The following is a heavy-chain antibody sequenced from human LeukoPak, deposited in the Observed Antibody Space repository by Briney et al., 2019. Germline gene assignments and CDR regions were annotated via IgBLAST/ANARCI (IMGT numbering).Heavy chain of an antibody. Sequence: SETLSLTCTVSGGSISSYYWSWIRQPPGKGLEWIGYIYYSGSTNYNPSLKSRVTISVDTSKNQFSLKLSSVTAADTAVYYCARGSYDFWGGSFDYWGQGTLVTVSS. D-gene: IGHD3-3*01. CDR2: IYYSGST. V-gene: IGHV4-59*01. CDR3: ARGSYDFWGGSFDY. CDR1: GGSISSYY. J-gene: IGHJ4*02.